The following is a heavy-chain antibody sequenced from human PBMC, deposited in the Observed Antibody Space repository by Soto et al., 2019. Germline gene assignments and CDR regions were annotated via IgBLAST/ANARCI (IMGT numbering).Heavy chain of an antibody. J-gene: IGHJ5*02. V-gene: IGHV3-23*01. CDR2: ISGSGGST. D-gene: IGHD3-3*01. Sequence: GGSLRLSCAASGFTFSSYAMSWVRQAPGKGLEWVSAISGSGGSTYYADSVKGRFTISRDNSKNTLYLQMNSLRAEDTAVYYCAKDPIAYYDFWSGPSWFDPWGQGTLVTVSS. CDR3: AKDPIAYYDFWSGPSWFDP. CDR1: GFTFSSYA.